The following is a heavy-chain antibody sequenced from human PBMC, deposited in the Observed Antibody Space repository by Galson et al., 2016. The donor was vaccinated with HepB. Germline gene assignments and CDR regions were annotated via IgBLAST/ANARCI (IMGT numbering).Heavy chain of an antibody. CDR2: IWFDGNKK. CDR3: ERGVGGVPSANFYYGWDV. Sequence: SLRLSCAASGFTFSNYGMHWVRQAPGKGLEGVAVIWFDGNKKYYGDSVKGRFTISRDNSENTLYLQMNSLRAEDTAVYYFERGVGGVPSANFYYGWDVWGQGPTVTVSS. D-gene: IGHD2-2*01. V-gene: IGHV3-33*03. J-gene: IGHJ6*02. CDR1: GFTFSNYG.